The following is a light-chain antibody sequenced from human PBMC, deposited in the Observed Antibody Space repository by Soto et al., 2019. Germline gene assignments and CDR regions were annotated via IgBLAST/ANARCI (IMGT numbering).Light chain of an antibody. CDR3: QHYNNWPPYT. J-gene: IGKJ2*01. CDR2: GAS. Sequence: EIVMTQSPATLSVSPGERAPLSCRASQSVSSSLAWYQQKPGQAPRLLIYGASTRATGIPARFSGSGSGTEFTLTISSLQSEDFAVYYCQHYNNWPPYTFGQGTKLEIK. CDR1: QSVSSS. V-gene: IGKV3-15*01.